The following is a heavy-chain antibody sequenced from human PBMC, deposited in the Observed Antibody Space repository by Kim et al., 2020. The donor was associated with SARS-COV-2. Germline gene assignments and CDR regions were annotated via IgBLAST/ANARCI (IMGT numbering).Heavy chain of an antibody. CDR3: ATDLAMGFGELGVDY. Sequence: QKFQGRVTMTEDTSTDTAYMELSSLRSEDTAVYYCATDLAMGFGELGVDYWGQGTLVTVSS. D-gene: IGHD3-10*01. J-gene: IGHJ4*02. V-gene: IGHV1-24*01.